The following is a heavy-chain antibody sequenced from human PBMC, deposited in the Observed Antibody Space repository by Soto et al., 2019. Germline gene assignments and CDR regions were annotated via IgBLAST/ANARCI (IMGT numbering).Heavy chain of an antibody. V-gene: IGHV1-18*01. J-gene: IGHJ3*02. CDR3: ARVASSSRGYALDI. CDR1: GYTFTDVG. Sequence: QVQLVQSGAEVRKPGASVKVSCKASGYTFTDVGINWVRQAPGQGLEWMAWISAYNGNTNYAQNLQGRVTLTTDTSTSTAYMELRSLRSDDTAVFYCARVASSSRGYALDIWFQGTMVTVSS. D-gene: IGHD6-13*01. CDR2: ISAYNGNT.